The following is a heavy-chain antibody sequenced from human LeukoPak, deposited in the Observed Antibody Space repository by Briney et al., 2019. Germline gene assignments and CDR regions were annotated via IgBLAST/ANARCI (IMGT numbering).Heavy chain of an antibody. D-gene: IGHD6-19*01. V-gene: IGHV3-23*01. Sequence: GGSLRLSCAASGFTFSSYAMSWVRQAPGKGLEWVSAISVSGGSTYYADSVKGRFTISRDNSKNPLCLQMNSLRAEDTAVYYCAKDKDSSGWFIFDPWGQGTLVTVSS. CDR2: ISVSGGST. CDR1: GFTFSSYA. J-gene: IGHJ5*02. CDR3: AKDKDSSGWFIFDP.